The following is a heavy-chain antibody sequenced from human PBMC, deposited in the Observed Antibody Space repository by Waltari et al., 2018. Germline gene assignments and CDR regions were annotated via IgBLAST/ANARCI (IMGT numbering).Heavy chain of an antibody. J-gene: IGHJ4*02. Sequence: QVQLVESGGGVVQPGRSLRLYCAAAGFTFSSYAMHWVRKAPGKGLEWVAVISYDGSNKYYADSVKGRFTISRDNSKNTLYLQMNSLRAEDTAVYYCARDSYYDSSASTPDYWGQGTLVTVSS. V-gene: IGHV3-30-3*01. D-gene: IGHD3-22*01. CDR3: ARDSYYDSSASTPDY. CDR2: ISYDGSNK. CDR1: GFTFSSYA.